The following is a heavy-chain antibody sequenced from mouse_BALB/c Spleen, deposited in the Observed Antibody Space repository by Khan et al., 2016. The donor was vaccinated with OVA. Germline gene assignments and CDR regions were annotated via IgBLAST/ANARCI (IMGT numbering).Heavy chain of an antibody. V-gene: IGHV9-3-1*01. CDR2: INTYTGEP. CDR3: ARSASYWFFAV. J-gene: IGHJ1*01. CDR1: GYTFTNYG. Sequence: QIQLVQSGPELKKPGETVKISCKATGYTFTNYGMNWVKQAPGKGLKWMGWINTYTGEPTYAADFKGRFAFSLETSANTAYLQINNLKNEDTATYFCARSASYWFFAVWGAGTPVTVSS.